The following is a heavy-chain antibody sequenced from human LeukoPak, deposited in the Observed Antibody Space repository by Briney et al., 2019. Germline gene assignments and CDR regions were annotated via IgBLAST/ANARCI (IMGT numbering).Heavy chain of an antibody. V-gene: IGHV3-23*01. CDR1: GITLSNYG. Sequence: PGGSLRLSCAVSGITLSNYGMSWVRQAPGKGLEWVAGISGSGGRPNYADSVKGGFTISRDNAKNTLYLQMNSLRAEDTAVYFCAKRGVVIRVILVGFHKEAYYFDSWGQGALVTVSS. J-gene: IGHJ4*02. D-gene: IGHD3-22*01. CDR2: ISGSGGRP. CDR3: AKRGVVIRVILVGFHKEAYYFDS.